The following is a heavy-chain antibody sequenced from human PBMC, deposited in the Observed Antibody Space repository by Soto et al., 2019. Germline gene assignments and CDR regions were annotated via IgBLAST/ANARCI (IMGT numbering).Heavy chain of an antibody. CDR1: GGSFSGYY. CDR2: INHSRST. V-gene: IGHV4-34*01. D-gene: IGHD6-13*01. J-gene: IGHJ5*02. Sequence: SETLSLTCAVYGGSFSGYYWSWIRQPPGKGLEWIGEINHSRSTNYNPSLKSRVTISVDTSKNQFSLKLSSVTAADTAVYYCARGLTKGAAAIPLNWFDPWGQGTLVTVSS. CDR3: ARGLTKGAAAIPLNWFDP.